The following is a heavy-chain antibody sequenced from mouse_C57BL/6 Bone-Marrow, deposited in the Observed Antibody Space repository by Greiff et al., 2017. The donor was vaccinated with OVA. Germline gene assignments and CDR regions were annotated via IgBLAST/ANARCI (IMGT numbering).Heavy chain of an antibody. J-gene: IGHJ1*03. D-gene: IGHD1-1*01. CDR2: IDPSDSYT. V-gene: IGHV1-69*01. CDR3: ANSHSTTVVAPYWYFDV. Sequence: QVQLQQPGAELVMPGASVKLSCKASGYTFTSYWMHWVKQRPGQGLEWIGEIDPSDSYTNYNQKFKGKSTLTVDKSSSTAYMQLSSLTSEASAVYYCANSHSTTVVAPYWYFDVWGTGTTVTVSS. CDR1: GYTFTSYW.